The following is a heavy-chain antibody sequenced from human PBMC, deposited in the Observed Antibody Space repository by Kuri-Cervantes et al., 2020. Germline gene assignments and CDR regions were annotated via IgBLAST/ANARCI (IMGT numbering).Heavy chain of an antibody. CDR2: MNPNSGNT. Sequence: ASVKVSCKASGYTFTSYDINWVRQATGQGLEWMGWMNPNSGNTGYAQKFQGRVTMTRNTSISTAYMELSSLRSEDTAVYYCARDQQLVRVAFDIWGQGTMVTVSS. D-gene: IGHD6-13*01. V-gene: IGHV1-8*01. J-gene: IGHJ3*02. CDR3: ARDQQLVRVAFDI. CDR1: GYTFTSYD.